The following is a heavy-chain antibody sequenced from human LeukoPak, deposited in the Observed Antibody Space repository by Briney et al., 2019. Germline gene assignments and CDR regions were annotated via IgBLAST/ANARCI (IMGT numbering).Heavy chain of an antibody. Sequence: PGGSLRLSCAASGFTFSSCEMNWVRQAPGKGLEWVSYISSSGSTIYYADSVKGRFTISRDNAKNSLYLQMSSLRAEDTAVYYCARDAVWYYYDSSGYDHFDYWGQGTLVTVSS. J-gene: IGHJ4*02. CDR3: ARDAVWYYYDSSGYDHFDY. V-gene: IGHV3-48*03. CDR1: GFTFSSCE. D-gene: IGHD3-22*01. CDR2: ISSSGSTI.